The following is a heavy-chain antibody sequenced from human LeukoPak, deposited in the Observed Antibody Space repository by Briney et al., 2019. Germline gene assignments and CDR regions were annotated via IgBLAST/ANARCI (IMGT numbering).Heavy chain of an antibody. Sequence: SETLSLTCTVSGGSINNGGYYWSWIRQHPGKGLEWIGYIYYSGSTYYNPSLKSRVTISVDTSKNQFSLKLSSVTAADTAVYYCARVASVAAAAADYWGQGTLVTVSS. CDR3: ARVASVAAAAADY. CDR1: GGSINNGGYY. CDR2: IYYSGST. V-gene: IGHV4-30-4*01. D-gene: IGHD6-13*01. J-gene: IGHJ4*02.